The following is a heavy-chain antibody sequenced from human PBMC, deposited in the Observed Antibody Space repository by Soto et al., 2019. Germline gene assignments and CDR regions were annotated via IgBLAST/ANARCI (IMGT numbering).Heavy chain of an antibody. D-gene: IGHD2-21*02. V-gene: IGHV4-59*01. Sequence: PSETLSLTCTISGGSINGYYWSWIRQPPGKGLEWIGYVYYTGTTKYNPSLESRVTISADTSKNQFSLKLTSVTAADTAVYYCARGDYCGGYCYPQGRMDVWGQGTTVAVYS. CDR1: GGSINGYY. J-gene: IGHJ6*02. CDR2: VYYTGTT. CDR3: ARGDYCGGYCYPQGRMDV.